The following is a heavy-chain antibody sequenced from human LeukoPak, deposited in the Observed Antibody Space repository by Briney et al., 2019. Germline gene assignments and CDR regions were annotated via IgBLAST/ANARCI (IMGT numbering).Heavy chain of an antibody. CDR1: GGTISSYY. V-gene: IGHV4-59*08. Sequence: PSETLTLTCTASGGTISSYYWSWIRQPPGKGLEWIGYIYYSGSTNYNPSLKSRVTISVDTSKYQFYLKLSSVTAADTAVYYCARGSVYGALYYFDYWGQGTLVTVSS. J-gene: IGHJ4*02. D-gene: IGHD3-10*01. CDR3: ARGSVYGALYYFDY. CDR2: IYYSGST.